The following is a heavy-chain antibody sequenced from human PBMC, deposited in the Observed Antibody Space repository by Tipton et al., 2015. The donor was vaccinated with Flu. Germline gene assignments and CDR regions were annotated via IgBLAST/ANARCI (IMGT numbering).Heavy chain of an antibody. CDR1: GFTFSRYA. V-gene: IGHV3-48*03. D-gene: IGHD7-27*01. J-gene: IGHJ4*02. CDR3: ASLTGDDY. CDR2: ISGTGTTI. Sequence: SLRLSCAGSGFTFSRYAISWVRQAPGKGLEWVSYISGTGTTISYADSVKGRFTISRDNAKNSLYLQMNSLRAEDTAVYYCASLTGDDYWGQGTLVTVSS.